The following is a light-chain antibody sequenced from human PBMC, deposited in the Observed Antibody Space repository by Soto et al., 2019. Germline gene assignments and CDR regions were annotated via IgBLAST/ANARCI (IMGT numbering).Light chain of an antibody. V-gene: IGLV2-8*01. CDR1: SSDVGGYNY. CDR2: EVS. J-gene: IGLJ2*01. Sequence: QSALTQPPSASGSPGQSVTISCTGSSSDVGGYNYVSWYQQHPGKAPKLMIYEVSKRPSGVPDRLSGSKSGNTASLTVSGLQAEDEADYYCSSYTSSTTVVFGGGTKLTVL. CDR3: SSYTSSTTVV.